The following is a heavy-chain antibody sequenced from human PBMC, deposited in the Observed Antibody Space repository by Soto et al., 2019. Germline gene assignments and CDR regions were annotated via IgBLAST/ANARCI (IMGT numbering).Heavy chain of an antibody. CDR2: IRSKAYGGTT. D-gene: IGHD6-19*01. CDR1: GFTFGDYA. CDR3: TRSQDNLAVAGTLVPAGWFDP. V-gene: IGHV3-49*03. J-gene: IGHJ5*02. Sequence: HPGGSLRLSCTASGFTFGDYAMSWFRQAPGKGLEWVGFIRSKAYGGTTEYAASVKGRFTISRDDSKSIAYLQMNSLKTEDTAVYYCTRSQDNLAVAGTLVPAGWFDPWGQGTLVTVSS.